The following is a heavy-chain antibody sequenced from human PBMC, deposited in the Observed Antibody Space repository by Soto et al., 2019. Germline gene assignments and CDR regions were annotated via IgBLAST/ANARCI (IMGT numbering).Heavy chain of an antibody. CDR1: GYTFTSND. V-gene: IGHV1-3*01. J-gene: IGHJ2*01. CDR2: INAGNGNT. D-gene: IGHD1-26*01. Sequence: ASVKVSCTASGYTFTSNDINWVRQATGQGLEWMGWINAGNGNTKYSQKFQGRVTITRDTSASTAYMELSSLRSEDTAVYYCARGGSLYWYFDLWGRGTLVTVSS. CDR3: ARGGSLYWYFDL.